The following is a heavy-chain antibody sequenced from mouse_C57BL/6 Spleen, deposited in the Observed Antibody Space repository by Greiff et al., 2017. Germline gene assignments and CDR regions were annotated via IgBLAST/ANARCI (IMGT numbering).Heavy chain of an antibody. Sequence: EVQLQQSGPELVKPGASVKISCKASGYTFTDYYMNWVKQSHGKSLEWIGDINPNNGGTSYNQKFKGKAILTVNKSSSTAYMELRSLTSEDSAVYYCARGTGTGDAMGYWGQGTSVTVSS. CDR3: ARGTGTGDAMGY. J-gene: IGHJ4*01. V-gene: IGHV1-26*01. D-gene: IGHD4-1*01. CDR2: INPNNGGT. CDR1: GYTFTDYY.